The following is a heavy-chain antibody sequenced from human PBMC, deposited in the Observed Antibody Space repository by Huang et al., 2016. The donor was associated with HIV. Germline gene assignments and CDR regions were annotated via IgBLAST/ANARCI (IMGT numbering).Heavy chain of an antibody. Sequence: QLQLQVSGPGLVQPSDTLSLNCTISGGSIKSRNYYWGWVRQAPGKGLEWIGDIYYSGSPYYNPSLRRRVSLSVDTYKNQGTLKVNAVIAADTAVYYCARRQGSGYYFYFDYWGRGIPVTVSA. CDR1: GGSIKSRNYY. J-gene: IGHJ4*02. CDR2: IYYSGSP. V-gene: IGHV4-39*01. CDR3: ARRQGSGYYFYFDY. D-gene: IGHD3-22*01.